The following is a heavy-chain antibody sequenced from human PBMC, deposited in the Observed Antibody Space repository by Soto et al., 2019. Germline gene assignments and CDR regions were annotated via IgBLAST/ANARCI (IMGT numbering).Heavy chain of an antibody. CDR3: ARGASSGWDFFDY. D-gene: IGHD6-19*01. CDR2: IYYSGST. V-gene: IGHV4-31*03. J-gene: IGHJ4*02. Sequence: SETLSLTCTVSGGSISSGGYYWSWIRQHPGKGLEWIGYIYYSGSTYYKPSLKSRVTISVDTSKNQFSLKLSSVTAADTAVYYCARGASSGWDFFDYWGQGTLVTVSS. CDR1: GGSISSGGYY.